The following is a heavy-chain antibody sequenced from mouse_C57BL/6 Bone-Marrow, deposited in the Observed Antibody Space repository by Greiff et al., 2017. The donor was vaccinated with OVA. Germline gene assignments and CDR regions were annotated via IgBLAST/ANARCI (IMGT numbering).Heavy chain of an antibody. CDR2: IHPNSGST. Sequence: QVQLQQPGAELVKPGASVKLSCKASGYTFTSYWMHWVKQRPGQGLEWIGMIHPNSGSTNYNEKFKSKATLTVDKSSRTAYMQLSSLTSEDSAVYYCARWDGITLDYWGQGTTLTVSS. CDR3: ARWDGITLDY. D-gene: IGHD2-1*01. J-gene: IGHJ2*01. CDR1: GYTFTSYW. V-gene: IGHV1-64*01.